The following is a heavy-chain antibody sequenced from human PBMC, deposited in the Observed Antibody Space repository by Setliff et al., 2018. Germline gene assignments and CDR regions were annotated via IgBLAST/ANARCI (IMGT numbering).Heavy chain of an antibody. V-gene: IGHV4-59*01. CDR2: IYYGGST. J-gene: IGHJ2*01. D-gene: IGHD4-17*01. Sequence: PSETLSLTCTVSGGSISDYYWSWIRQAPGKGLEWIGYIYYGGSTNYNPSLNSRVAISVDTSENQVSLTLTSVTAADTAVYYCARGPTLVGWFFDLWGRGTLVTVS. CDR3: ARGPTLVGWFFDL. CDR1: GGSISDYY.